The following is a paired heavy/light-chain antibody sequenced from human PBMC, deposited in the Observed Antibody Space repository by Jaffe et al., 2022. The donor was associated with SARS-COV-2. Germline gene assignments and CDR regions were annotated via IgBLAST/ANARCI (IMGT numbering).Heavy chain of an antibody. Sequence: EVQLVESGGGLVQPGRSLRLSCTTSGFTFGDYTVSWFRQTPWKGLEWVGLIRSNTYGGTTEYAASVKGRFTVSRDDSKTIAYLQMNSLKTEDTAVYYCTRTLAVASFVDYWGQGTLVTVSS. CDR1: GFTFGDYT. V-gene: IGHV3-49*03. CDR2: IRSNTYGGTT. CDR3: TRTLAVASFVDY. D-gene: IGHD6-19*01. J-gene: IGHJ4*02.
Light chain of an antibody. CDR1: QGISGW. CDR3: QQAYSFPLT. J-gene: IGKJ4*01. Sequence: DIQMTQSPSSVSASIGDRVTITCRARQGISGWLAWYQQKPGKAPILLIYTTSSLQSGVPSRFSGSGSGTDFTLTISSLQPEDFATYYCQQAYSFPLTFGGGTKVELK. V-gene: IGKV1-12*01. CDR2: TTS.